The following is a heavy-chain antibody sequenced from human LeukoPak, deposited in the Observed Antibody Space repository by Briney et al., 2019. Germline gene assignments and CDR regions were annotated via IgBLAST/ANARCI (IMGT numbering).Heavy chain of an antibody. Sequence: GGSLRLSCAASGFTFSDYYMSWIRQAPGKGLEWVSYISSSSSYTNYGDSVKGRFTIFRDNSKNTLYLQMNSLRTEDTAVYYCARVPYVSGTFDYWGQGTLVTVSS. CDR2: ISSSSSYT. D-gene: IGHD3-10*01. J-gene: IGHJ4*02. CDR3: ARVPYVSGTFDY. CDR1: GFTFSDYY. V-gene: IGHV3-11*06.